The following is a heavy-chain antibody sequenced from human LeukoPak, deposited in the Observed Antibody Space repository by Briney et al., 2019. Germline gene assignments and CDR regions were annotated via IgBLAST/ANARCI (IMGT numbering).Heavy chain of an antibody. CDR3: ARGRIAARGFDP. D-gene: IGHD6-6*01. CDR1: GYTFTSYD. CDR2: MNPNSGNT. V-gene: IGHV1-8*01. J-gene: IGHJ5*02. Sequence: ASVKASCKASGYTFTSYDINWVRQATGQGLEWMGWMNPNSGNTGYAQKFQGRVTMTRNTSISTAYMELSSLRSEDTAVYYCARGRIAARGFDPWGQGTLVTVSS.